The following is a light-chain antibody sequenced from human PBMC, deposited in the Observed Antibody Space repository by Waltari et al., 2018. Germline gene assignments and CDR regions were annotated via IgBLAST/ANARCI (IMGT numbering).Light chain of an antibody. Sequence: DIQMTQSPSTLSASVGDRVTITCRASQSITNWLAWYQQKPGKAPKLLIYRASNLESGVPSRFSGSGSGTEVTLTISSLQPDDVATYYCQQYDNYWTFGQGTKVEIK. CDR3: QQYDNYWT. CDR2: RAS. CDR1: QSITNW. J-gene: IGKJ1*01. V-gene: IGKV1-5*03.